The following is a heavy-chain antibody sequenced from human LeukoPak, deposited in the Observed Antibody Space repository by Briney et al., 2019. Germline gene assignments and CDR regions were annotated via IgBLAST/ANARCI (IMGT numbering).Heavy chain of an antibody. CDR3: ARDAIVVVPAATHYFDY. V-gene: IGHV3-30-3*01. D-gene: IGHD2-2*01. CDR1: GFTFSSYA. CDR2: ISYDGSNK. Sequence: GGSLRLSCAASGFTFSSYAMHWVRQAPGKGLGWVAVISYDGSNKYYADSVKGRFTISRDNSKNTLYLQMNSLRAEDTAVYYCARDAIVVVPAATHYFDYWGQGTLVTVSS. J-gene: IGHJ4*02.